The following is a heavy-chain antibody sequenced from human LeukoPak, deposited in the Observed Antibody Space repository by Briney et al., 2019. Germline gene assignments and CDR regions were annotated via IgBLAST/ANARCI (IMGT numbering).Heavy chain of an antibody. D-gene: IGHD3-16*02. CDR3: YVWGSYRPAY. V-gene: IGHV4-34*01. CDR1: GGSFSGYY. J-gene: IGHJ4*02. CDR2: INHSGST. Sequence: PSETLSLTCAVYGGSFSGYYWSWIRQPPGKGLGWIGEINHSGSTNYNPSLKSRVTISVDTSKNQFSLKLSSVTAADTAVYYCYVWGSYRPAYWGQGTLVTVSS.